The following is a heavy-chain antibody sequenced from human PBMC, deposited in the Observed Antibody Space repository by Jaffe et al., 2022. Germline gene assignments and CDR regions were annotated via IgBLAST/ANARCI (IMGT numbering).Heavy chain of an antibody. CDR3: ARDPGGLLWFRELPNWFDP. D-gene: IGHD3-10*01. CDR2: INTNTGNP. Sequence: QVQLVQSGSELKKPGASVKVSCKASGYTFTSYAMNWVRQAPGQGLEWMGWINTNTGNPTYAQGFTGRFVFSLDTSVSTAYLQISSLKAEDTAVYYCARDPGGLLWFRELPNWFDPWGQGTLVTVSS. V-gene: IGHV7-4-1*02. J-gene: IGHJ5*02. CDR1: GYTFTSYA.